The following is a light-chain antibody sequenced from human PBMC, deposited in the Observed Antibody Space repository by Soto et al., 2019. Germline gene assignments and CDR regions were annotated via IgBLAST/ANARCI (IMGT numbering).Light chain of an antibody. CDR1: QSISSW. J-gene: IGKJ1*01. V-gene: IGKV1-5*01. CDR3: QQYNSYSRT. CDR2: DAS. Sequence: DIQITQSPSTLSASVRDKVTNTCRASQSISSWLAWYQQKPGKAPKLLIYDASSLESGVPSRFSGSGSGTEFTLTISSLQPDDFATYYCQQYNSYSRTFGQGTKVDIK.